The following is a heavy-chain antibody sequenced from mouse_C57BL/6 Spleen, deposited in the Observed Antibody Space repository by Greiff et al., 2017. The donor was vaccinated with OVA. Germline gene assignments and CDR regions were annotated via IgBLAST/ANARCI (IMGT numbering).Heavy chain of an antibody. CDR3: ARIEGITTATQNWYFDG. J-gene: IGHJ1*03. V-gene: IGHV8-8*01. Sequence: QVTLKESGPGILQPSQTLSLTCSFSGFSLSTFGMGVGWIRQPSGKGLEWLAHIWWDDDKYYNPALKSRLTLSTDTSNNQVFLKSANVDTAETATYYCARIEGITTATQNWYFDGWGTGTTVTVAS. CDR1: GFSLSTFGMG. D-gene: IGHD1-1*01. CDR2: IWWDDDK.